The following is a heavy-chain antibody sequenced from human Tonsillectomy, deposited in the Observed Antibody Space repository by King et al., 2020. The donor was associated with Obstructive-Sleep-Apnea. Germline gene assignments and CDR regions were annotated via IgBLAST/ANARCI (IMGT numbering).Heavy chain of an antibody. CDR1: GGSISSYY. J-gene: IGHJ4*02. V-gene: IGHV4-59*01. Sequence: VQLQESGPGLVKPSETLSLTCTVSGGSISSYYWSWIRQPPGKGLEWIGDIYYRWSTNYNPSLKSRVTISVDTSKNQFSLKLSSVTAADTAVYYCARDKGNYYFDYWGQGTLVTVSS. D-gene: IGHD4-23*01. CDR2: IYYRWST. CDR3: ARDKGNYYFDY.